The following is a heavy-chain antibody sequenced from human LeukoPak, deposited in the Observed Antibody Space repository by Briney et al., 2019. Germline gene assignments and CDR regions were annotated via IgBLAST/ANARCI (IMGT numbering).Heavy chain of an antibody. V-gene: IGHV4-59*12. CDR2: IFSSGNT. CDR1: GGSISSYY. Sequence: PSETLSLTCSVSGGSISSYYWSWIRQPPGQGLEWIGYIFSSGNTNYNPSLKSRVAISVDTSKNQFSLNLSSVTATDTAVYYCARGSLAELDYWGQGTLVTVSS. CDR3: ARGSLAELDY. J-gene: IGHJ4*02.